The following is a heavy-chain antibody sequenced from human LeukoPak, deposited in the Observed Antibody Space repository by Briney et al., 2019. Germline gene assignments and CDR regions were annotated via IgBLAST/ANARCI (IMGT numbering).Heavy chain of an antibody. CDR2: ISGSGSYI. V-gene: IGHV3-21*01. J-gene: IGHJ4*02. CDR1: GFTFSSYS. D-gene: IGHD6-19*01. Sequence: GGSLRLSCAASGFTFSSYSMNWVRQAPGKGLEWVSSISGSGSYIYFADSLKGRFTISRDSARSSLYLQMSGLRAEDTAVYYCARGEYSSGWLIDYWGQGTLVTVSS. CDR3: ARGEYSSGWLIDY.